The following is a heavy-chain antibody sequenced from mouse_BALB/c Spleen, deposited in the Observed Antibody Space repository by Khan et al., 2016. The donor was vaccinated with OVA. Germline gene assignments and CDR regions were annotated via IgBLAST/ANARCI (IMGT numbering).Heavy chain of an antibody. J-gene: IGHJ2*01. CDR2: IRYSGNT. V-gene: IGHV3-2*02. D-gene: IGHD1-1*01. CDR1: GYSITSDYV. Sequence: EVKLLESGPGLVKPSQSLSLTCTVTGYSITSDYVWNWIRQFPGNQLECMGFIRYSGNTHYNPSLQSRISITRDTSTNPFFLQVNSVTTDDTATYYGARVYGGDFDYWGQGTTLTVSS. CDR3: ARVYGGDFDY.